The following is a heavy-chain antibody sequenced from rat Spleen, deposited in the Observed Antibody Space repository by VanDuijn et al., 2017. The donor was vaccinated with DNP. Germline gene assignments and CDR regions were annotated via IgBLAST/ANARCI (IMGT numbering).Heavy chain of an antibody. CDR3: ARREYDGYYPFAY. Sequence: EVQLVESGGDRVQPGRSLKLSCVGSGFTFSNHWMTWIRQVPGKGLEWVASITGSGTSTYYPDSLKGRFTISRDNARDTLYLQMNSLRSEDTATYYCARREYDGYYPFAYWGQGTLVTVSS. CDR2: ITGSGTST. J-gene: IGHJ3*01. V-gene: IGHV5-31*01. D-gene: IGHD1-12*03. CDR1: GFTFSNHW.